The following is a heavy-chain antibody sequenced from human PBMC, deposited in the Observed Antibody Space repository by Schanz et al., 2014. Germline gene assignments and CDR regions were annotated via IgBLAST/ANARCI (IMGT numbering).Heavy chain of an antibody. CDR3: AKGRFGELSAFDI. Sequence: VQLVESGGGVVQPGGSLRLSCAASGFTFSSYAMSWIRQAPGKGLEWVSAISGSGGSTYYADSVKGRFTISRDNSKNTLYLQMNSLRAEDTAVYYCAKGRFGELSAFDIWGQGTMVTVSS. D-gene: IGHD3-10*01. J-gene: IGHJ3*02. V-gene: IGHV3-23*04. CDR1: GFTFSSYA. CDR2: ISGSGGST.